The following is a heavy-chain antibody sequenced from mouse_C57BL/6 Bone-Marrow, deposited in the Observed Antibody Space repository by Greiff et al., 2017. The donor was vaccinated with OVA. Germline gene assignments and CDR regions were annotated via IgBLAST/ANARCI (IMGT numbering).Heavy chain of an antibody. CDR1: GYAFSSSW. CDR3: ESLLWLRRGVDY. V-gene: IGHV1-82*01. CDR2: IYPGDGDT. Sequence: VQLQQSGPELVKPGASVKISCKASGYAFSSSWMNWVKQRPGKGLEWIGRIYPGDGDTNYNGKFKGKATLTADKSSSTAYMQLSSLTSEDSAVYVGESLLWLRRGVDYWGQGTTLTVSS. D-gene: IGHD2-2*01. J-gene: IGHJ2*01.